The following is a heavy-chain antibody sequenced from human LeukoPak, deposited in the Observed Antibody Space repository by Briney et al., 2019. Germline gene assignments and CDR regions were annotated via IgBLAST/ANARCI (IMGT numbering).Heavy chain of an antibody. D-gene: IGHD6-19*01. J-gene: IGHJ4*02. Sequence: PGGSLRLSCAASGFTFSSYWMYWVRQAPGKGLVWVSRINTDGIISYADSVKGRFTISRDNAKNTLYLQMNSLRAEDTAVYYCARGLKYSTGWHYFDYWGQGTLVTVSS. V-gene: IGHV3-74*01. CDR2: INTDGII. CDR1: GFTFSSYW. CDR3: ARGLKYSTGWHYFDY.